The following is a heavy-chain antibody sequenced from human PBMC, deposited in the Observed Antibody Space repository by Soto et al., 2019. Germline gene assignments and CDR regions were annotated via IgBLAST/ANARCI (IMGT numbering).Heavy chain of an antibody. CDR1: GFTFDDYA. CDR2: ISWNSGAI. Sequence: EVQLVESGGGWVQPGRSLRLSCAVSGFTFDDYAMHWVRQAPGEGLEWVSGISWNSGAIGYADSVKGRFTVLRDNAKSTLYLQMNSLRTEDTALYYCARGYGSSPNMELRFGMDVWGQGTTISVSS. V-gene: IGHV3-9*01. J-gene: IGHJ6*02. CDR3: ARGYGSSPNMELRFGMDV. D-gene: IGHD5-18*01.